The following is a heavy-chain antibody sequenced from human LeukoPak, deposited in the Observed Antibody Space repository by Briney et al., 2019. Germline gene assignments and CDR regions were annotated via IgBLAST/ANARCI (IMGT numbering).Heavy chain of an antibody. CDR1: GGTFSSYA. V-gene: IGHV1-69*13. CDR3: ARAYCGGDCYSGFDY. J-gene: IGHJ4*02. Sequence: ASVKVSCKASGGTFSSYAISWVRQAPGQGLEWMGGIIPVFGTSNYAQKFQGRVTITADESTRTAYMELSSLRSEDTAVYYCARAYCGGDCYSGFDYWGQGTLVTVSS. CDR2: IIPVFGTS. D-gene: IGHD2-21*02.